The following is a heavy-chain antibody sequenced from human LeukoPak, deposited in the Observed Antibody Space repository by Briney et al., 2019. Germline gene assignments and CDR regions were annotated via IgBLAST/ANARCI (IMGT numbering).Heavy chain of an antibody. CDR1: GFAFSSYW. V-gene: IGHV3-74*01. J-gene: IGHJ4*02. Sequence: PGGSLRLSCAASGFAFSSYWMHWVRQAPGKGLVWASRINGDGSTTSYADSVKGRFTISRDNAKNTLYLQMNSLRAEDTAVYYCASLGYWGQGTLVTVSS. CDR2: INGDGSTT. CDR3: ASLGY.